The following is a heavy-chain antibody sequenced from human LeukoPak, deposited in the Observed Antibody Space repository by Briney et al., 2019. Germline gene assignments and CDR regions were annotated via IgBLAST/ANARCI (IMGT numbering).Heavy chain of an antibody. D-gene: IGHD5-18*01. V-gene: IGHV3-66*01. Sequence: PGGSLRLSCAVSGFTVSSNYMSLVRQAPGKGLEWVSVIHSGGSTYYADSVKGRFTISRDNAKNSLYLQMNSLRAEDTAVYYCVRGIQLWSGGYWGQGTLVTVSS. CDR2: IHSGGST. CDR1: GFTVSSNY. J-gene: IGHJ4*02. CDR3: VRGIQLWSGGY.